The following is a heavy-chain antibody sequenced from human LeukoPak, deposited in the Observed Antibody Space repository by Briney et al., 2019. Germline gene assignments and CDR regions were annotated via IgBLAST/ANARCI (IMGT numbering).Heavy chain of an antibody. J-gene: IGHJ4*02. CDR1: GFTFSSYG. CDR3: AKSGSSGYYYANN. D-gene: IGHD3-22*01. Sequence: SLRLSCAASGFTFSSYGMQWVRQAAGKGLEWVGGIWYDGSNKYYADSVKGRFTISRDNSKNTLYLQMNSLRAEDTAVYYCAKSGSSGYYYANNWGQGTLVTVSS. V-gene: IGHV3-33*06. CDR2: IWYDGSNK.